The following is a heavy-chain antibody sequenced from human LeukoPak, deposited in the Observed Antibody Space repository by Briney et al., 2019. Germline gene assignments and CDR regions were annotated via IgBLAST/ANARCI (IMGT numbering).Heavy chain of an antibody. V-gene: IGHV3-73*01. CDR2: IRSKANSYAT. Sequence: GGSLRLSCAASGFTFSGSAMHWVRQASGKGLEWVGRIRSKANSYATAYAASMKGRFTISRDDSKNTAYLQMNSLKTEDTAVYYCTRHEDYYYYYMDVWGKGTTVTVSS. CDR3: TRHEDYYYYYMDV. J-gene: IGHJ6*03. CDR1: GFTFSGSA.